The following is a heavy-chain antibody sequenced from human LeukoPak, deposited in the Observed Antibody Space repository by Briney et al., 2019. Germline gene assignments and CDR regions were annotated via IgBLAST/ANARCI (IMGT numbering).Heavy chain of an antibody. CDR2: ISYEGSNK. CDR3: ARELYCSSTGCYDYYYGMDV. D-gene: IGHD2-2*01. Sequence: GGSLRLSCAASGFTFSSYAMHWVRQAPGKRLEWVAVISYEGSNKYYADSVKGRFTISRDNSKNTLYLQMNSLRAEDTAVYYCARELYCSSTGCYDYYYGMDVWGQGTTVTVSS. J-gene: IGHJ6*02. V-gene: IGHV3-30-3*01. CDR1: GFTFSSYA.